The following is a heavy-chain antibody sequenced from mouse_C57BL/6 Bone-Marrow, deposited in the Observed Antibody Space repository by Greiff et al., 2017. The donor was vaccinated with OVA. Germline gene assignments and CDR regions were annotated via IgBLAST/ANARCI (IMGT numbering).Heavy chain of an antibody. CDR3: ARGSYDYDGRHAMDY. D-gene: IGHD2-4*01. J-gene: IGHJ4*01. V-gene: IGHV14-3*01. CDR2: IDPANGNT. Sequence: EVKLQESVAELVRPGASVKLSCTASGFNIKNTYMHWVKQRPEQGLEWIGRIDPANGNTKYAPKFQGKATITADTSSNTAYLQLSSLTSEDTAIYYCARGSYDYDGRHAMDYWGQGTSVTVSS. CDR1: GFNIKNTY.